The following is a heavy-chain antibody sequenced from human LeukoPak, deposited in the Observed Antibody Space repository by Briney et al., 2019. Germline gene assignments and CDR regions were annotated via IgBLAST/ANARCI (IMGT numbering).Heavy chain of an antibody. CDR2: IKQDGSEK. V-gene: IGHV3-7*03. D-gene: IGHD3-9*01. CDR1: GFTVSSYW. CDR3: ARERYFDWLLSSCAFDI. Sequence: GGSLRLSCAASGFTVSSYWMSWVRQAPGEGREWVANIKQDGSEKYYVDSVKGRFTISRDNAKNSLYLQMNSLRAEDTAVYYCARERYFDWLLSSCAFDIWGQGTMVTVSS. J-gene: IGHJ3*02.